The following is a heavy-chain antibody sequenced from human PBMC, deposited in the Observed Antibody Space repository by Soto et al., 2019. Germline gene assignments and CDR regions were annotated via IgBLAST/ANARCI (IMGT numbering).Heavy chain of an antibody. V-gene: IGHV2-5*01. Sequence: QITLKESGPTLVKPTQTLTLTCTFSGFSLSTSGVGVGWIRQPPGKALECLALIYWNDDNRYSPSLKSRLTITTDTSKNQVVLTMTNMDPVDTATYYCAHSRVMDFWSGPTMDVWGQGTTVTVSS. J-gene: IGHJ6*02. D-gene: IGHD3-3*01. CDR3: AHSRVMDFWSGPTMDV. CDR1: GFSLSTSGVG. CDR2: IYWNDDN.